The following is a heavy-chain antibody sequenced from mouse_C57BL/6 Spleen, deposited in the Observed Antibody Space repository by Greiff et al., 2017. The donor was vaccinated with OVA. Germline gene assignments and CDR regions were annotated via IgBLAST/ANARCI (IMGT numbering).Heavy chain of an antibody. Sequence: VPLKESGAELVKPGASVKISCKASGYAFRSYWMNWVKQRPGKGLEWIGQIYPGDGDTNYNGKFKGKATLTADKSSSTAYMQLSSLTSEDSAVYFCARGPTVVATEYFDVWGTGTTVTVSS. CDR3: ARGPTVVATEYFDV. J-gene: IGHJ1*03. CDR1: GYAFRSYW. D-gene: IGHD1-1*01. CDR2: IYPGDGDT. V-gene: IGHV1-80*01.